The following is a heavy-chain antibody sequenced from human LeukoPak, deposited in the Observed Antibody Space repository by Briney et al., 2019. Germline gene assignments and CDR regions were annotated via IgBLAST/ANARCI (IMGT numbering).Heavy chain of an antibody. V-gene: IGHV3-23*01. CDR1: GFTFSSYA. CDR2: ISGSGGST. Sequence: GGSLRLSCAASGFTFSSYAMSWVRQAPGKGLEWVSAISGSGGSTYYADSVKGRFTISRDNSKNTLYLQMNSLRAEDTAVYYCAEDAWGVIAVAGTDGMDVWGQGTTVTVSS. CDR3: AEDAWGVIAVAGTDGMDV. D-gene: IGHD6-19*01. J-gene: IGHJ6*02.